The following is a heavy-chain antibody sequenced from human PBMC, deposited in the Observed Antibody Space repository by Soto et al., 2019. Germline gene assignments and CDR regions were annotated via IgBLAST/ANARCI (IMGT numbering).Heavy chain of an antibody. CDR1: GFTVSTKY. CDR2: IYSGGST. Sequence: PGGSLRLSCAASGFTVSTKYMSWVRQAPGKGLEWVSVIYSGGSTFYADSVRGRFTISRDNSKNTVNLQINSLRAEDTAVYYCARDPWAADYWGQGTLVTVSS. V-gene: IGHV3-66*01. J-gene: IGHJ4*02. D-gene: IGHD3-16*01. CDR3: ARDPWAADY.